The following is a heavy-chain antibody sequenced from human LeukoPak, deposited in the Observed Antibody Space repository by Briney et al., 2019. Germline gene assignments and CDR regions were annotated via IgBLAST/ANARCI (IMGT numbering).Heavy chain of an antibody. CDR2: ISAYNGNR. Sequence: ASVTVSCKASGYTFTSYGSSWVRQAPGQGLEGMGWISAYNGNRNCAQKLQGRATMTTDTSTSTAYMELRSLGSDDTAVYYCARETGTAMVDYWGQGTLVTVSS. J-gene: IGHJ4*02. D-gene: IGHD5-18*01. CDR3: ARETGTAMVDY. V-gene: IGHV1-18*01. CDR1: GYTFTSYG.